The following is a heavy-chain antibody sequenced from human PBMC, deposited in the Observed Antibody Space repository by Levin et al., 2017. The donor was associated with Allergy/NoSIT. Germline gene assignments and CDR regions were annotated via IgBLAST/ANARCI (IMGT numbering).Heavy chain of an antibody. D-gene: IGHD6-13*01. CDR1: GGTFSSYA. V-gene: IGHV1-69*01. J-gene: IGHJ1*01. Sequence: KISCKASGGTFSSYAISWVRQAPGQGLEWMGGIIPIFGTANYAQKFQGRVTITADESTSTAYMELSSLRSEDTAVYYCARDQFEAGREYFQHWGQGTLVTVSS. CDR3: ARDQFEAGREYFQH. CDR2: IIPIFGTA.